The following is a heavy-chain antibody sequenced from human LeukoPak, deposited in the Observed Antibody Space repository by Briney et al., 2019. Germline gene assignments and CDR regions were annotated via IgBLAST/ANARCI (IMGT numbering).Heavy chain of an antibody. V-gene: IGHV1-24*01. Sequence: ASVQISCKVSGCTLTGLSMHWVRQAPGKGLEWMGGFDPDDGDTIYSQKFQGRVIITEGTSTDTAYMELSSLRSDDTAVYYCATEFGYRQTNCFDPWGQGTLVTVSS. D-gene: IGHD3-16*02. CDR1: GCTLTGLS. CDR3: ATEFGYRQTNCFDP. CDR2: FDPDDGDT. J-gene: IGHJ5*02.